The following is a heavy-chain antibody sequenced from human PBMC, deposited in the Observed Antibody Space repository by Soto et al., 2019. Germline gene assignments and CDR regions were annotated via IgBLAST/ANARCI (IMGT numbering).Heavy chain of an antibody. CDR3: ARALFYYAILSGYPPAGYYGMDV. CDR1: GGSFSGYY. Sequence: SETLSLTCAVYGGSFSGYYWCWIRQPPGKGREWIGEINHSGSTNYNTSLKSRVPISVDTSKNQFSLTLSPVTAADTAVYYCARALFYYAILSGYPPAGYYGMDVWGQGTTVTVSS. D-gene: IGHD3-9*01. V-gene: IGHV4-34*01. J-gene: IGHJ6*02. CDR2: INHSGST.